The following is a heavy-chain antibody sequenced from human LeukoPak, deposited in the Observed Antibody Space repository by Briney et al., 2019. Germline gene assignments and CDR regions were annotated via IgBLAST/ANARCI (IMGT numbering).Heavy chain of an antibody. CDR2: IYSSGST. V-gene: IGHV4-59*01. CDR3: AREIDILTGLDY. Sequence: SETLSLTCTVAGGSISSYYGSWLRQPAGKGLEWIGYIYSSGSTNYNPSLKSRVTISVDTSKNQFSLKLSSVTAADTAVYYCAREIDILTGLDYWGQGTLVTVSS. CDR1: GGSISSYY. J-gene: IGHJ4*02. D-gene: IGHD3-9*01.